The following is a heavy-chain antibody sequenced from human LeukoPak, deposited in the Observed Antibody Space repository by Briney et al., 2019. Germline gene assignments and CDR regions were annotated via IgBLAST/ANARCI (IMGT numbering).Heavy chain of an antibody. CDR3: AREIGIAVAGTSDY. D-gene: IGHD6-19*01. Sequence: ASVKVSCKASGYTFTSYDINWVRQAPGQGLEWMGWISAYNGNTNYAQKLQGRVTMTTDTSTSTAYMELRSLRSDDTAVYYCAREIGIAVAGTSDYWGQGTLVTVSS. CDR2: ISAYNGNT. J-gene: IGHJ4*02. CDR1: GYTFTSYD. V-gene: IGHV1-18*01.